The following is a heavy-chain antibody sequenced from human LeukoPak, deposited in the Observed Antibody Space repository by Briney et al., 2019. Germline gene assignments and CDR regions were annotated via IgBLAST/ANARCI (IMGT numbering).Heavy chain of an antibody. CDR2: IRRKARGGTT. Sequence: GGSLRLSCTTSGFAFGDYAVSWVRQAPGKGLEWVSFIRRKARGGTTEYAASVKGRFSSSRDDSKSIAYLQMNSLKTEDTAVYFCTRVTYYYDNSGYFHFDSWGQGSLVTVSS. CDR1: GFAFGDYA. J-gene: IGHJ4*02. D-gene: IGHD3-22*01. CDR3: TRVTYYYDNSGYFHFDS. V-gene: IGHV3-49*04.